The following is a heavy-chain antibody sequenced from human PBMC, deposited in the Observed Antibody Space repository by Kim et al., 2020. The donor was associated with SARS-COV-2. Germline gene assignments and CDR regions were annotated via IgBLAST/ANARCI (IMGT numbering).Heavy chain of an antibody. Sequence: SATRYSPSFQGQVTNSADKSISTAYLQWSSLKASDTAMYYCARVEELPDYWGQGTLVTVSS. CDR2: SAT. CDR3: ARVEELPDY. D-gene: IGHD1-26*01. V-gene: IGHV5-51*01. J-gene: IGHJ4*02.